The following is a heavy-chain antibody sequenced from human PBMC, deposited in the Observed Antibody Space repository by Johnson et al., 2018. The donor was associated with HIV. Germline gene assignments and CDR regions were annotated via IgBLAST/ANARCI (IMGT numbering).Heavy chain of an antibody. D-gene: IGHD1-26*01. CDR2: LSTTGGNT. J-gene: IGHJ3*02. CDR1: GFTFSSYA. CDR3: ARGAWDRLRVDAFDI. Sequence: VLLVESGGGVVQPGRSLRLSCAATGFTFSSYALHWVRQPPGKGLECVSGLSTTGGNTHYATSVKGRFTISRDNSKNTLYLQMGSLIAEDMAVYDCARGAWDRLRVDAFDIWGQGTMVTVSS. V-gene: IGHV3-64*01.